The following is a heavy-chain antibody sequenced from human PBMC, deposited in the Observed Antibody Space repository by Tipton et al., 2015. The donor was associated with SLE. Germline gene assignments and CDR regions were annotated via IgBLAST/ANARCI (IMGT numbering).Heavy chain of an antibody. CDR2: ISGSGNTI. V-gene: IGHV3-48*03. Sequence: SLRLSCAASGFIFSNYWIYWVRQAPGEGLEWVSYISGSGNTIYYTDSVKGRFTISRDNAKNSLFLQMNSLRVEDTAVYYCAREGVSSPDYWGQGTLVTVSS. D-gene: IGHD6-13*01. J-gene: IGHJ4*02. CDR1: GFIFSNYW. CDR3: AREGVSSPDY.